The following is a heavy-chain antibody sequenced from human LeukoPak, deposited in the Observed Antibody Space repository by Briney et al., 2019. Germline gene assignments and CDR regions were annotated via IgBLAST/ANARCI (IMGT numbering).Heavy chain of an antibody. V-gene: IGHV4-34*01. J-gene: IGHJ6*02. CDR1: GGSFSGYY. CDR3: ARDGSRVYDFWSGYYVRFYYYYYGIDV. D-gene: IGHD3-3*01. CDR2: INHSGST. Sequence: SETLSLTCAVYGGSFSGYYWSWIRQPPGKGLEWIGEINHSGSTNYNPSLKSRVTISVDTSKNQFSLKLSSVTAADTAVYYCARDGSRVYDFWSGYYVRFYYYYYGIDVWGQGTTVTVSS.